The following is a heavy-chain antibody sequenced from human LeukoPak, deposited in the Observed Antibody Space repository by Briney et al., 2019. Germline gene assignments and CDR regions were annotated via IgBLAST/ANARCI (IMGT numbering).Heavy chain of an antibody. CDR3: ATVGSGSYYNLRVEAFDI. J-gene: IGHJ3*02. CDR1: GYTLTELS. V-gene: IGHV1-69*13. CDR2: IIPIFGTA. D-gene: IGHD3-10*01. Sequence: SVKVSCKVSGYTLTELSMHWVRQTPGKGLEWMGGIIPIFGTANYAQKFQGRVTITADESTSTAYMELSSLRSEDTAVYYCATVGSGSYYNLRVEAFDIWGQGTMVTVSS.